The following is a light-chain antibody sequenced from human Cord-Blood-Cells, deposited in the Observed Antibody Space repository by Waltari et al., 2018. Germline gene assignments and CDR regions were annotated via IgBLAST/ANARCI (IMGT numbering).Light chain of an antibody. J-gene: IGLJ1*01. CDR2: DVS. V-gene: IGLV2-11*01. Sequence: QSALTQPRHVSGSPGQSVTISCTGTSSAVGGYNNVSWYQQHPGKAPKLIIYDVSKRPSGVPDRFSGSKSGNTASLTISGLQAEDEADYYCCSYAGSYTYVFGTGTKVTVL. CDR3: CSYAGSYTYV. CDR1: SSAVGGYNN.